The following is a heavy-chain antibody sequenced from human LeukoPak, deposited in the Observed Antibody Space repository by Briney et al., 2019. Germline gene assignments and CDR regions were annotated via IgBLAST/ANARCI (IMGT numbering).Heavy chain of an antibody. CDR3: ARDQRLSPLSGYYPDAFDI. Sequence: GGSLRLSCAASGFTFSIYAMSWVRQAPGKGLEWVSTISGNGGSTYFADSVKGRFTISRDNSKNTLYLQMSSLRAEDTAVYYCARDQRLSPLSGYYPDAFDIWGQGTMVTVSS. CDR2: ISGNGGST. J-gene: IGHJ3*02. V-gene: IGHV3-23*01. D-gene: IGHD3-22*01. CDR1: GFTFSIYA.